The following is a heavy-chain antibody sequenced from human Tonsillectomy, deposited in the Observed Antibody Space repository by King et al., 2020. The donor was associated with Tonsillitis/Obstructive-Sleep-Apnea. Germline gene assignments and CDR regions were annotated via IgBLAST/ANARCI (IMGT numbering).Heavy chain of an antibody. D-gene: IGHD3-3*01. CDR1: GGTFSSYA. CDR2: IIPIFGTA. J-gene: IGHJ6*03. CDR3: ARSPVSWKYYGFWEHYYYYMDV. Sequence: VQLVESGAEVKKPGSSVKVSCKASGGTFSSYAISWVRQAPGQGLEWMGGIIPIFGTANYAQKFQGRVTITADESTNTAYMEQSSLRSEDTAVYYCARSPVSWKYYGFWEHYYYYMDVWGKGTTVTVSS. V-gene: IGHV1-69*01.